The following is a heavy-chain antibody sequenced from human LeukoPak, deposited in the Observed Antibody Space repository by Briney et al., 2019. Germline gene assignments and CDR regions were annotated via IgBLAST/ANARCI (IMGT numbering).Heavy chain of an antibody. J-gene: IGHJ4*02. Sequence: SETLSLTCTVSGGSISSSSYYWGWIRQPPGKGLEWIGSIYYSGSTYYNPSLKSRVTISVDTSKNQFSLKLSSVTAADTAVYYCARDGLYYFDLWGQGTLVTVSS. V-gene: IGHV4-39*07. D-gene: IGHD2-15*01. CDR1: GGSISSSSYY. CDR3: ARDGLYYFDL. CDR2: IYYSGST.